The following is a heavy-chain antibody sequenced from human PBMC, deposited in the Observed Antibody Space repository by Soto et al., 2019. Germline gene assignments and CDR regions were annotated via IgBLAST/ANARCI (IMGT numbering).Heavy chain of an antibody. J-gene: IGHJ1*01. CDR3: AKDLRLEYFQH. D-gene: IGHD2-21*02. V-gene: IGHV3-23*01. CDR2: ISGSGGST. CDR1: GFTFSSYA. Sequence: GGSLRLSCAASGFTFSSYAMSWVRQAPGKGLGWVSAISGSGGSTYYADSVKGRFTISRDNSKNTLYLQMNSLRAEDTAVYYGAKDLRLEYFQHWGQGTLVTVSS.